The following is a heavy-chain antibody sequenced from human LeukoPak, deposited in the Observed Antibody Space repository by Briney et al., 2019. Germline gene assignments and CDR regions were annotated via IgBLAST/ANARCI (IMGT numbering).Heavy chain of an antibody. CDR2: ISSSSSTI. D-gene: IGHD2-8*02. J-gene: IGHJ6*02. CDR3: ARVYVILVARNYGMDV. CDR1: GFTLSSYS. Sequence: GGSLRLSCAASGFTLSSYSMNWVRQAPGKGLEWVSYISSSSSTISYADSVRGRFTISRDNAKKSLYLQMNSLRDEDTAVYYCARVYVILVARNYGMDVWGQGTTVTVSS. V-gene: IGHV3-48*02.